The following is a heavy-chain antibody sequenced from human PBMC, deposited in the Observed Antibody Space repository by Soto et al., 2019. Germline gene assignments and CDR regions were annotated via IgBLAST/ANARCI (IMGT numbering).Heavy chain of an antibody. CDR2: ISRNGGST. J-gene: IGHJ3*02. Sequence: EVQLVESGGGLVQPGGSLRLSCAASGFTFSSYAMHWVRQAPGKGLEYVSTISRNGGSTYYANSVKGRFTISRDNSKNTLFLQMGSLRAEHMAVYYCARVPEGYAFDIWGQGTMVTVSS. CDR3: ARVPEGYAFDI. CDR1: GFTFSSYA. V-gene: IGHV3-64*01.